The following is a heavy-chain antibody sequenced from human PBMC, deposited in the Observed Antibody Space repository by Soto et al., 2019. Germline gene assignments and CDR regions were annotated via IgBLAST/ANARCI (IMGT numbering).Heavy chain of an antibody. D-gene: IGHD3-22*01. J-gene: IGHJ4*02. CDR1: GYTFTSYA. Sequence: ASVKVSCKASGYTFTSYAMHWVRQAPGQRLEWMGWINAGNGNTKYPQKFQGRVTITRETSESTAYMELSSLRSEDTAVYYCARNYLTYDYASSGPDYWGQGTLVTSPQ. CDR2: INAGNGNT. CDR3: ARNYLTYDYASSGPDY. V-gene: IGHV1-3*01.